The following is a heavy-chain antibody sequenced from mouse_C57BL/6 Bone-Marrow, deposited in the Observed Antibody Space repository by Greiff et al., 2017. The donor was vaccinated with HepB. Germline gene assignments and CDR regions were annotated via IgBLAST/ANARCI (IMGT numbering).Heavy chain of an antibody. CDR2: IDPSDSYT. CDR1: GYTFTSYW. Sequence: QVQLQQPGAELVRPGTSVKLSCKASGYTFTSYWMHWVKQRPGQGLEWIGEIDPSDSYTNYNQKFKGKSTLTVDKSSSTAYMQLSSLTSEDSAVYYCARYSYGGFAYWGQGTLVTVSA. J-gene: IGHJ3*01. V-gene: IGHV1-59*01. D-gene: IGHD2-12*01. CDR3: ARYSYGGFAY.